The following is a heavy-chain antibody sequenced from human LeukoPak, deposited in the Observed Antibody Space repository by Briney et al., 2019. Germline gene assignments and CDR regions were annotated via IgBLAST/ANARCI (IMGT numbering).Heavy chain of an antibody. Sequence: SETLSLTCAVSGGSLSGYYWTWIRQPPGKGLEWIGEINHSGSTNYNPSLKSRVTISVDTSKNQFSLKLSSVTAADTAVYYCARERAARRANHYYYYYMDVWGKGTTVTVSS. V-gene: IGHV4-34*01. CDR2: INHSGST. J-gene: IGHJ6*03. CDR1: GGSLSGYY. D-gene: IGHD6-6*01. CDR3: ARERAARRANHYYYYYMDV.